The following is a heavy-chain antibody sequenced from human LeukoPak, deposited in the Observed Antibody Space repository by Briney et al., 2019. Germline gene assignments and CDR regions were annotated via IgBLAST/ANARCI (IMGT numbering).Heavy chain of an antibody. V-gene: IGHV1-18*01. D-gene: IGHD1-26*01. CDR2: ISAYNGNT. CDR3: ARDLSGSEWELLGGYWSGRAFDI. J-gene: IGHJ3*02. CDR1: GYTFTSYG. Sequence: ASVKVSCKASGYTFTSYGISWVRQAPGQGLEWMGWISAYNGNTNYAQKLQGRVTMTTDTSTSTAYMELRSLRSDDTAVYYCARDLSGSEWELLGGYWSGRAFDIWGQGTMVTVSS.